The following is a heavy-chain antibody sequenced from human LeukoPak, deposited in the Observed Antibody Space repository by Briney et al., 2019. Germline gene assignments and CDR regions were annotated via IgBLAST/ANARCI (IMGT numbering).Heavy chain of an antibody. CDR2: TYYRHKWYN. J-gene: IGHJ3*02. Sequence: PSQTLSLTCAISGDTVSMNSSWNWIRQSPSRGLEWLGMTYYRHKWYNDYVVSVKSRININPDTSKNQFSLQLNSVTPEDTAVYYCARGGQGDGYSADEAFDIWGQGTMVTVS. D-gene: IGHD5-18*01. CDR3: ARGGQGDGYSADEAFDI. CDR1: GDTVSMNSS. V-gene: IGHV6-1*01.